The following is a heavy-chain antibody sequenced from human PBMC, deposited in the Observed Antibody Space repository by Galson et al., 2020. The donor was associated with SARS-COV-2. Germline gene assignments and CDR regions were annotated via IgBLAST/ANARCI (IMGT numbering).Heavy chain of an antibody. J-gene: IGHJ4*02. CDR1: GGALSRSNW. CDR2: IYHSGGT. Sequence: SSEPLSLTCAVSGGALSRSNWWSWVRQPPGKGLEWIGEIYHSGGTNYNSSLKSRVTILVDKSKNQFSLKLTSVTAADTAVYYCAGKRWEPPAALDYWGQGTLVTVSS. D-gene: IGHD1-26*01. V-gene: IGHV4-4*02. CDR3: AGKRWEPPAALDY.